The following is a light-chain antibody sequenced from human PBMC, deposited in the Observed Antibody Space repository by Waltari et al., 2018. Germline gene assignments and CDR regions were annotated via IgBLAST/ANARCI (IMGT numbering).Light chain of an antibody. CDR1: QGLSSY. CDR2: AAS. J-gene: IGKJ2*01. Sequence: DIQLTQSPSFLSASVGDRVTITCRASQGLSSYLAWYQQQPGEAPKLLISAASTLQSGVPSRFSGSGSGTEFTLTISSLQPEDFATYYCQQLNSFPYTFGQGTKLDIK. CDR3: QQLNSFPYT. V-gene: IGKV1-9*01.